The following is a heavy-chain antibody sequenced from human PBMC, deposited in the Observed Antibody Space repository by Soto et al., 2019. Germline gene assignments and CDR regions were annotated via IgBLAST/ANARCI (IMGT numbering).Heavy chain of an antibody. CDR2: IRVSNGDT. CDR1: GDTFSRFD. J-gene: IGHJ4*02. D-gene: IGHD6-19*01. V-gene: IGHV1-18*01. CDR3: ARDYSSASGANFDL. Sequence: QVQLVQSGAELKKPGASVKVSCKASGDTFSRFDVSWLRQVPGQGLEWMGWIRVSNGDTNYAQKFQGRVTMTTDTSTGTVFMDLRALRPGDTALYYFARDYSSASGANFDLWGQGTLVTVSS.